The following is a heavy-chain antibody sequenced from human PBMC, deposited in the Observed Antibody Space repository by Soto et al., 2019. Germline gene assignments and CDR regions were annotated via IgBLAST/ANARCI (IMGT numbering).Heavy chain of an antibody. CDR3: ASSSPFHY. J-gene: IGHJ4*02. CDR1: SASLSSSTYY. CDR2: IYYSGNT. Sequence: SETVSLTCSVSSASLSSSTYYWSWVRQPPGRGPEWIGSIYYSGNTYYKPSLKSRVSISIDTSRNQFSLKLTSVTAADTGVYYCASSSPFHYWGPGILVTVSS. D-gene: IGHD6-6*01. V-gene: IGHV4-39*01.